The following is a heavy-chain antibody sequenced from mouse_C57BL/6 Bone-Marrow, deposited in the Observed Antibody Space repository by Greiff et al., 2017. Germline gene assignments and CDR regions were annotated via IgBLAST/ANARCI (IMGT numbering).Heavy chain of an antibody. CDR1: EYEFPSHD. Sequence: EVKLVESGGGLVQPGESLKLSCESTEYEFPSHDMSWVRKTPEKRLELVAAINSDGGSTYYPDTMKRRFIISRDNTKKTLYLQMSSLRSEDTALYNWPTIPSGDYWGQGTTLTVSS. CDR2: INSDGGST. D-gene: IGHD2-12*01. CDR3: PTIPSGDY. J-gene: IGHJ2*01. V-gene: IGHV5-2*03.